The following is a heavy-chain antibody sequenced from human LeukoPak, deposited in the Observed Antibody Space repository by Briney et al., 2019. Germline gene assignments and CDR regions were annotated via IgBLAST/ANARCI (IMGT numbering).Heavy chain of an antibody. Sequence: GSLRLSCAASGFPFSNYAIHWVRQAPGKGLEWVAIIWHDGSNKYYADSVKGRFTISRDNSKNTLHLQMNSLRAEDTAVYYCASYLPPRVAFDIWGQGTMVTVSS. D-gene: IGHD1-26*01. J-gene: IGHJ3*02. V-gene: IGHV3-30*02. CDR2: IWHDGSNK. CDR3: ASYLPPRVAFDI. CDR1: GFPFSNYA.